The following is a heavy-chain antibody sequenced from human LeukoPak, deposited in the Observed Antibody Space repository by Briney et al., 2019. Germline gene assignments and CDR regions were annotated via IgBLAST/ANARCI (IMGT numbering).Heavy chain of an antibody. CDR3: ARSGGLQKFDY. D-gene: IGHD4-11*01. J-gene: IGHJ4*02. CDR1: EFTFSNYA. V-gene: IGHV3-30-3*01. CDR2: ISYDGNTI. Sequence: GRSLRLSCAASEFTFSNYALHWVRQAPGKGLQWVAVISYDGNTIHYADSVKGRFIISRDTSKNTLYLQMNSLRAEDTAVYYCARSGGLQKFDYWGQGTLVTVSS.